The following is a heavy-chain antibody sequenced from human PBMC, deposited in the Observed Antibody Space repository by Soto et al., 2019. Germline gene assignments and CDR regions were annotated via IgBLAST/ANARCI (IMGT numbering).Heavy chain of an antibody. CDR2: ISYDGSNK. J-gene: IGHJ5*01. CDR1: GFTFSSYG. V-gene: IGHV3-30*18. Sequence: QVQLVESGGGVVQPGRSLRLSCAASGFTFSSYGMHWVRQAPGKGLERVAVISYDGSNKYYADSVKGRFTISRDKSKKSLYLQINSLRTEDMAVYYCGKEPYGVFWGGQFLFDPWGQGSLVTVSS. D-gene: IGHD3-3*01. CDR3: GKEPYGVFWGGQFLFDP.